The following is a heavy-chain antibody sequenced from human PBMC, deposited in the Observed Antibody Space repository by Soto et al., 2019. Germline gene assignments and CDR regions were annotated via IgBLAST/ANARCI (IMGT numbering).Heavy chain of an antibody. CDR2: ISGSGGST. CDR1: GFTFRSYA. D-gene: IGHD3-22*01. V-gene: IGHV3-23*01. J-gene: IGHJ4*02. CDR3: AKGIVYYYGSSGYFAY. Sequence: GGSLRLSCAASGFTFRSYAMSWVRQAPGKGLEWVSAISGSGGSTYYADSVKGRFTISRDNSKNTLYLQMNSLRAEDTAVYYCAKGIVYYYGSSGYFAYWGQGTLVTVSS.